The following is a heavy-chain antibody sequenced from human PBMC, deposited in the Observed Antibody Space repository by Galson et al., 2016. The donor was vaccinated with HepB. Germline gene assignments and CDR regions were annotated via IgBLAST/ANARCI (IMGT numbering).Heavy chain of an antibody. V-gene: IGHV3-74*01. CDR2: INIDGNSI. CDR3: TRDYYGSLDH. J-gene: IGHJ4*02. Sequence: SLRLSCAASGFSFSRHSMNWVRQAPGTGLVWVSRINIDGNSITYADSVKGRFAISRDNAKNTVHLQMNSLRAEDTAVYHCTRDYYGSLDHWGQGTLVTVSS. D-gene: IGHD3-10*01. CDR1: GFSFSRHS.